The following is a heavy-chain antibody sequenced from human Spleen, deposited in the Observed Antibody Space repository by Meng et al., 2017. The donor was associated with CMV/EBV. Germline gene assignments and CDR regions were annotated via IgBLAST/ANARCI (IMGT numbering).Heavy chain of an antibody. CDR2: IKHDGSEE. V-gene: IGHV3-7*01. CDR1: GFTLGSYW. J-gene: IGHJ4*02. Sequence: GESLKISCAASGFTLGSYWMSWVRQAPGKGLEWVANIKHDGSEEYYVDSVKGRFTISRDNAKNSLSLHMNSLRAEDTAVYYCARAVQISGDIYLDSWGQGTLVTVSS. D-gene: IGHD3-10*01. CDR3: ARAVQISGDIYLDS.